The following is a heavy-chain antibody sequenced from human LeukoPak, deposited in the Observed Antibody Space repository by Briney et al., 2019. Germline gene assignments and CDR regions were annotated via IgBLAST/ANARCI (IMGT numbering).Heavy chain of an antibody. J-gene: IGHJ4*02. CDR3: VRDSSDFDY. Sequence: GGSLRLSCVASGFTLNTYSMNWVHQAPGKGLEWVSSISSNSRYIYYSDSVKGRFTISRDNAKNSLYLQMNSLRAEDTAVYYCVRDSSDFDYWGQGTLVTVSS. D-gene: IGHD3-3*01. CDR1: GFTLNTYS. CDR2: ISSNSRYI. V-gene: IGHV3-21*01.